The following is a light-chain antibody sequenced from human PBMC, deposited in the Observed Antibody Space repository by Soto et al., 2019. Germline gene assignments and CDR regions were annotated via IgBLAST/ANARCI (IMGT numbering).Light chain of an antibody. CDR3: TSYAGSNNVV. CDR2: EVN. CDR1: SSDIGGYDY. J-gene: IGLJ3*02. Sequence: QSALTQPPSASGSRGQSVTISCTGTSSDIGGYDYVSWYQQHPGKAPKLIIYEVNKRPSGVPDRFSGSKSGNTASLTVSGLQAEDEADYYCTSYAGSNNVVFAGGTKVTVL. V-gene: IGLV2-8*01.